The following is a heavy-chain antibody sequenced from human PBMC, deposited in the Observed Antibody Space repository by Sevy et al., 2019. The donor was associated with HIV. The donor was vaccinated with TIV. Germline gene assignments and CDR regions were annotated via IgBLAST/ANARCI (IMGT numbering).Heavy chain of an antibody. CDR3: ASFGRVRMRSGDVFEI. V-gene: IGHV4-38-2*01. CDR2: IYKSGNT. CDR1: AYSVSSAYS. Sequence: SETLSLTCAVSAYSVSSAYSWGCIRQPPGKGLEWIANIYKSGNTDYNPSLKSRVTIPIDTSNNQVSLSLTSLPAADTAVYYCASFGRVRMRSGDVFEIWGQGTMVTVSS. D-gene: IGHD1-26*01. J-gene: IGHJ3*02.